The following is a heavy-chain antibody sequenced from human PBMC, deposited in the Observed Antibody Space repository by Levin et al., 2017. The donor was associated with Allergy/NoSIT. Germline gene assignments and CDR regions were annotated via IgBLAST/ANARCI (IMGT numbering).Heavy chain of an antibody. V-gene: IGHV3-64D*06. Sequence: SCSASGFTFSSFAMHWVRQAPGKRLDYVSAISSNGGSTYYADSVKGRFTISRDNSKNTLYLQMSSLTTEDTAVYYCVKVAWYTTGPTSGSAYDIWGQGTMVTVSS. J-gene: IGHJ3*02. D-gene: IGHD1-1*01. CDR1: GFTFSSFA. CDR3: VKVAWYTTGPTSGSAYDI. CDR2: ISSNGGST.